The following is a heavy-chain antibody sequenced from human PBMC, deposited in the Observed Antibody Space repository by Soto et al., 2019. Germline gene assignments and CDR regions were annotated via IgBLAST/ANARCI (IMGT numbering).Heavy chain of an antibody. D-gene: IGHD2-2*01. CDR2: IDPSGGTT. J-gene: IGHJ4*02. Sequence: ASVKVSCKASGYTLTKYYIHWVRQAPGKGLDWMGVIDPSGGTTNYAQKFQGRLTMTSDTSTSTVYMELSTLISEDTAVYYCARDNAREFDLWGQGTQVTVS. CDR1: GYTLTKYY. V-gene: IGHV1-46*01. CDR3: ARDNAREFDL.